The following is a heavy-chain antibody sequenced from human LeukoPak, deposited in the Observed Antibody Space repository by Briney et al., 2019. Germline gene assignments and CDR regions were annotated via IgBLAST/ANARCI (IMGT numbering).Heavy chain of an antibody. Sequence: SETLSLTCAVYGGSFSGYYWSWIRQPPGKGLEWIGEINHRGSTYYDPSLKSRVTISVDTSKNQFSLKLNSVTAADTAVYYCARDGGIIGCDPWGQGTLVTVSS. V-gene: IGHV4-34*01. J-gene: IGHJ5*02. CDR3: ARDGGIIGCDP. D-gene: IGHD3-16*01. CDR1: GGSFSGYY. CDR2: INHRGST.